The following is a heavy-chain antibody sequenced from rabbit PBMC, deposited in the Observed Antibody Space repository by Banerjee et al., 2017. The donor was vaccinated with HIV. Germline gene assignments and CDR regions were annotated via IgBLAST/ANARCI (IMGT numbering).Heavy chain of an antibody. CDR1: GFDFSSYG. D-gene: IGHD6-1*01. CDR3: ARADTDGYATYTYTTFGAFDP. CDR2: IDPVFGST. V-gene: IGHV1S47*01. Sequence: QEQLVESGGGLVQPGGSLKLSCVASGFDFSSYGVGWVRQAPGKGLEWIGYIDPVFGSTDYATWVNGRFTISLDKAQNTVFLQMTSLTAADTATYFCARADTDGYATYTYTTFGAFDPWGPGTLVTVS. J-gene: IGHJ2*01.